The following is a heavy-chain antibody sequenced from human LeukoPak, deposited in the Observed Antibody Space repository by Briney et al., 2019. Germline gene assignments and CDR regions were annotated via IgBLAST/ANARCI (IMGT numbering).Heavy chain of an antibody. J-gene: IGHJ4*02. D-gene: IGHD2-2*01. CDR3: ARHPEYCSSTSCYHFDY. V-gene: IGHV3-7*03. Sequence: GGSLRLSCAASGFTFSSYWMSWVRQAPGKGLEWAANIKQDGSEKYYVDSVKGRFTISRDNAKNSLYLQMNSLRAEDTAVYYCARHPEYCSSTSCYHFDYWGQGTLVTVSS. CDR1: GFTFSSYW. CDR2: IKQDGSEK.